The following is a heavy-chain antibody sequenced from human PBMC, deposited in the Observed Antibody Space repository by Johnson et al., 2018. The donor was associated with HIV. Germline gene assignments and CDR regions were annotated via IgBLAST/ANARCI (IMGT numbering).Heavy chain of an antibody. J-gene: IGHJ3*02. Sequence: QVQVVESGGGVVQPGGSLRLSCAASGFTFSSYGMHWVRQAPGKGLEWVAFTQYDGSNKYYADSVKGRFTISRDNSKKTVYLQMNSLRAEDTAVYYCARPTGWLRAFDIWGQGTMVTVSS. D-gene: IGHD2-15*01. V-gene: IGHV3-30*02. CDR2: TQYDGSNK. CDR3: ARPTGWLRAFDI. CDR1: GFTFSSYG.